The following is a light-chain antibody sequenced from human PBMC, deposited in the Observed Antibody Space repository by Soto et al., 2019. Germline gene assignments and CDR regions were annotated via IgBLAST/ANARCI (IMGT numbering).Light chain of an antibody. J-gene: IGLJ3*02. CDR3: QSYDSSLSGWV. CDR1: SSNIGAGYD. V-gene: IGLV1-40*01. Sequence: QSVLTQPPSVSGAPGQRVTISCTGNSSNIGAGYDGHWYQQLPGTAPKLLIYGNSNRPSGVPDRFSGSKSGTSASLAITGLQAEDEADYYCQSYDSSLSGWVFGGGTKLTVL. CDR2: GNS.